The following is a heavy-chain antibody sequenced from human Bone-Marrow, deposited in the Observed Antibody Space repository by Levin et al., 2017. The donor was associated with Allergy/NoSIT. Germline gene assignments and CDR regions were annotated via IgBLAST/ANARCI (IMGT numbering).Heavy chain of an antibody. J-gene: IGHJ2*01. CDR3: VRDGHQWRFDL. CDR2: VKRKSESYST. Sequence: TGGSLRLSCAGSGFTFSDYNMDWIRQAPGKGLEWVGRVKRKSESYSTEHAASVKGRFTVSRDDSKNSLYLQMSSLETEDTAVYYCVRDGHQWRFDLWGRGTLVTVSS. D-gene: IGHD6-19*01. V-gene: IGHV3-72*01. CDR1: GFTFSDYN.